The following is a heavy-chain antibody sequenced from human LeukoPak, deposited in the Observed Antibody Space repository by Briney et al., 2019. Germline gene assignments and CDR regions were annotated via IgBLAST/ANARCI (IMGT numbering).Heavy chain of an antibody. CDR2: ISVSGTI. Sequence: GRSLRLSCVAYGFSLSTYSLNWVRQTPGKWLELFSYISVSGTIHYTDSVKGRFTISRDNGRNSVSLQMNRLRAGDAGVYFCATAPHGASDYIDVWGRGTTVSVSS. D-gene: IGHD1-14*01. J-gene: IGHJ6*03. CDR3: ATAPHGASDYIDV. CDR1: GFSLSTYS. V-gene: IGHV3-48*01.